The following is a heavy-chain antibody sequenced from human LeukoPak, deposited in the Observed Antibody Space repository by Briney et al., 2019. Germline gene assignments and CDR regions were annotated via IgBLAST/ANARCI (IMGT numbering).Heavy chain of an antibody. CDR2: IRSEAYGGTT. V-gene: IGHV3-49*04. CDR3: TRVRGYSYGYGDY. Sequence: GRSLRLSCKASGFTFGDYGLSWVRQAPGKGLEWVGFIRSEAYGGTTEYAASVEGRFTISRDDSKSIAYLQMNSLKTEDTAVYYCTRVRGYSYGYGDYWGQGTLVTVSS. J-gene: IGHJ4*02. D-gene: IGHD5-18*01. CDR1: GFTFGDYG.